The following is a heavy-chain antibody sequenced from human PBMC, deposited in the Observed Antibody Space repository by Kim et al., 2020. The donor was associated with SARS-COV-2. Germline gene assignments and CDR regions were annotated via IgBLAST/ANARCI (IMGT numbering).Heavy chain of an antibody. Sequence: ASVKVSCKASGYTFTGYYMHWVRQAPGQGLESMGRINPNSGGTNYAQKFQGRVTMTRDTSISTAYMELSRLRSDDTAVYYCARDLSPAYSSSWYSDYWGQGTLVTVSS. D-gene: IGHD6-13*01. CDR1: GYTFTGYY. CDR3: ARDLSPAYSSSWYSDY. V-gene: IGHV1-2*06. CDR2: INPNSGGT. J-gene: IGHJ4*02.